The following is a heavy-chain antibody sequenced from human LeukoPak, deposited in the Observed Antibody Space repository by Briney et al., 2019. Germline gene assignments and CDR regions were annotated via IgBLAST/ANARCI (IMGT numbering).Heavy chain of an antibody. V-gene: IGHV4-4*07. CDR1: GGSISSYY. CDR2: IYTSGST. J-gene: IGHJ1*01. D-gene: IGHD3-22*01. CDR3: ARVDPTYYYDNSGYYSYFQH. Sequence: SETLSLTCTVSGGSISSYYWSWIRQPAGKGLEWIGRIYTSGSTNYNPSLKSRVTISVDTSKNQFSLKLSSVTTADTAVYYCARVDPTYYYDNSGYYSYFQHWGQGTLVTVSS.